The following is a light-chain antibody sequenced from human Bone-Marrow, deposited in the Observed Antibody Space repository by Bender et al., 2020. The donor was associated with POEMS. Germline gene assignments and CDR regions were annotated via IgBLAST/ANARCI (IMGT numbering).Light chain of an antibody. J-gene: IGLJ1*01. CDR3: CSYAGNSLYV. Sequence: QSALTQPASVSGSPGQSITISCTGTSSDVGGYNYVSWYQQHPGKAPKLMIYDVTNRPSGLSDRFSGSKSGNTASLTISGLQAEDEADYYCCSYAGNSLYVFGTGTKVAVL. CDR1: SSDVGGYNY. V-gene: IGLV2-14*01. CDR2: DVT.